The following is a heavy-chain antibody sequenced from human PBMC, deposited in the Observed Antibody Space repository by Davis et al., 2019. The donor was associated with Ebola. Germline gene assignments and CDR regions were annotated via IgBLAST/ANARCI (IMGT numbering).Heavy chain of an antibody. D-gene: IGHD6-19*01. CDR3: ARDTYTYSSGWYRGVVTHLDY. V-gene: IGHV3-48*03. CDR1: GFTFSSYD. Sequence: PGGSLRLSCAASGFTFSSYDMNWVRQAPGKGLEWVSYISSSGSTIYYGDSVKGRFTISRDNAKNSLYLQMNSLRAEDTAVYYCARDTYTYSSGWYRGVVTHLDYWGQGTLVTVSS. J-gene: IGHJ4*02. CDR2: ISSSGSTI.